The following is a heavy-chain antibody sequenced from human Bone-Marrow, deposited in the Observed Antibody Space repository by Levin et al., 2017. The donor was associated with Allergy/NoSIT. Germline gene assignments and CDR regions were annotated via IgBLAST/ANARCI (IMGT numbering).Heavy chain of an antibody. D-gene: IGHD2-15*01. CDR2: LSGLGART. Sequence: GESLKISCVGSGFPFNNFDMNWVRQAAGKGLEWVAGLSGLGARTNYGDSVKGRFTVSRDDSKNTVFLQMDRLRAEDTALYFCVTAGYCRVSSCFDWGQGTLVTVSS. V-gene: IGHV3-23*01. J-gene: IGHJ4*02. CDR3: VTAGYCRVSSCFD. CDR1: GFPFNNFD.